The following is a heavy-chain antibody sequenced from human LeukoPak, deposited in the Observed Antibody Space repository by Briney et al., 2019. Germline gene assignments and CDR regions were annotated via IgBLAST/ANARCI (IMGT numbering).Heavy chain of an antibody. Sequence: PGGSLRLSCTASGFTFGDYAMSWVCQAPGKGLEWVGFIRSKASGGTTEYTASVKGRFTISRDDSKSIAYLQMNSLITEDTAVYYCTRGYSIDYWGQGTQVTVSS. D-gene: IGHD4-11*01. CDR1: GFTFGDYA. CDR2: IRSKASGGTT. V-gene: IGHV3-49*04. J-gene: IGHJ4*02. CDR3: TRGYSIDY.